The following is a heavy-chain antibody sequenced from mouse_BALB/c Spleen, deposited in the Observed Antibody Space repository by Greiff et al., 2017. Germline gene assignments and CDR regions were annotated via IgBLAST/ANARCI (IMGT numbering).Heavy chain of an antibody. CDR2: ISSGGST. CDR3: ARSYYSFDY. D-gene: IGHD2-12*01. CDR1: GFTFSSFG. Sequence: DVMLVESGGGLVQPGGSRKLSCAASGFTFSSFGMHWVRQAPEKGLEWVAYISSGGSTYYPDSVKGRFTISRDNARNILYLQMSSLRSEDTAMYYCARSYYSFDYWGQGTTLTVSS. V-gene: IGHV5-6-5*01. J-gene: IGHJ2*01.